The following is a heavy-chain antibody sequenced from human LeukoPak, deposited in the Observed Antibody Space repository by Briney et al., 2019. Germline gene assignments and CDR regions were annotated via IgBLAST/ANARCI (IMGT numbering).Heavy chain of an antibody. J-gene: IGHJ6*02. D-gene: IGHD6-19*01. CDR3: ARLFSRGWPYYYGLGA. CDR1: GGSIDSSGSY. Sequence: NTSETLFLTCTVSGGSIDSSGSYWGWIRQPPGKGLEWIGCVYYGGDAYYNPSLKSRVTISADLSKNQFSLSLISVTAADTALYYCARLFSRGWPYYYGLGAWGQGTTVTVSS. CDR2: VYYGGDA. V-gene: IGHV4-39*01.